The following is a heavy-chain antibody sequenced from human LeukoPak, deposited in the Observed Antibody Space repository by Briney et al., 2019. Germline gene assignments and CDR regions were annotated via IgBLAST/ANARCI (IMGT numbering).Heavy chain of an antibody. D-gene: IGHD3-10*01. CDR2: IYSDGRT. V-gene: IGHV3-53*01. J-gene: IGHJ3*02. Sequence: TGGSLRLSCAASGLTVSTNYMSWVRQAPGKGLEWVSVIYSDGRTYYADSVKGRFTISRDNSKNTLYLQMNSLRAEDTAVYYCARDSGRFDVFDIWGQGTMVTVSS. CDR1: GLTVSTNY. CDR3: ARDSGRFDVFDI.